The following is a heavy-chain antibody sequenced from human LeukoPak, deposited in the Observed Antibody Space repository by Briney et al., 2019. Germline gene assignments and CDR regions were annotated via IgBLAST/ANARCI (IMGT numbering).Heavy chain of an antibody. CDR1: GYTFTSYG. CDR3: ATEPSPYSSWD. CDR2: ISAYNGNT. D-gene: IGHD6-6*01. J-gene: IGHJ4*02. Sequence: ASVKVSCNASGYTFTSYGISWVRQAPGQGLEWMGWISAYNGNTNYAQKLQGRVTMTTDTSTSTAYMELRSLRSDDTAVYYCATEPSPYSSWDWGQGTLVTVSS. V-gene: IGHV1-18*01.